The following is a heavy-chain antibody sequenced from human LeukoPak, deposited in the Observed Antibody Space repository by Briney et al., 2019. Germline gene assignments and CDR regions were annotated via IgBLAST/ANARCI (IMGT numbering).Heavy chain of an antibody. D-gene: IGHD2-15*01. Sequence: SETLSLTCTVSRGSFSSSSFYWSWVRQPPGKGLEWIASIYYTGSTFYNPSLKSRVTISLDMSKNEFFLTMTSVTAADTAIYFCSAERNGSPHYWGQGIQVTVSS. CDR3: SAERNGSPHY. J-gene: IGHJ4*02. V-gene: IGHV4-39*07. CDR1: RGSFSSSSFY. CDR2: IYYTGST.